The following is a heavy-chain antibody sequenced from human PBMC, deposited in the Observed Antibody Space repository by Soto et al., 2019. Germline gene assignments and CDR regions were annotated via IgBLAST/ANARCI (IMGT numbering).Heavy chain of an antibody. CDR2: IYYSGST. Sequence: SEPVSVTCPVAGGSLRRSTDYWRFISNPPGNGLEWIGSIYYSGSTYYNPSLKSRVTISVDTSKNQFSLKLSSVTAADTAFYYWALSYYYDRGGVRYGCDCWGLRTMVYVS. CDR3: ALSYYYDRGGVRYGCDC. V-gene: IGHV4-39*01. CDR1: GGSLRRSTDY. D-gene: IGHD3-22*01. J-gene: IGHJ4*02.